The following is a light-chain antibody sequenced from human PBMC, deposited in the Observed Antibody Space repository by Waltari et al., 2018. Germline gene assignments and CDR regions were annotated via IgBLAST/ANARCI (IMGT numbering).Light chain of an antibody. CDR2: EVT. Sequence: QSALTQPPSASGSPGQSVTISCTGTSSDVGGYSYVSWYQHHPGKAPKLLIFEVTKRPSGAPDRFSGSRSGNTASLTVSGLQAEDEADYYCSSFAGSNNVQVLFGGGTKLTVL. V-gene: IGLV2-8*01. CDR3: SSFAGSNNVQVL. CDR1: SSDVGGYSY. J-gene: IGLJ3*02.